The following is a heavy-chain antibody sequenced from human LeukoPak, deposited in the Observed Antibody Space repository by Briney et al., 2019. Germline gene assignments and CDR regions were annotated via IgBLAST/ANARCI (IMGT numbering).Heavy chain of an antibody. Sequence: GTLSLTCTVSGGSISSSSYYWGWIRQPPGKGLEWIGSIYYSGSTYYNPSLKSRVTISVDTSKNQFSLKLSSVTAADTAVYYCARVGTYYDFWSGYFPWYFDYWGQGTLVTVSS. CDR2: IYYSGST. CDR3: ARVGTYYDFWSGYFPWYFDY. CDR1: GGSISSSSYY. D-gene: IGHD3-3*01. J-gene: IGHJ4*02. V-gene: IGHV4-39*07.